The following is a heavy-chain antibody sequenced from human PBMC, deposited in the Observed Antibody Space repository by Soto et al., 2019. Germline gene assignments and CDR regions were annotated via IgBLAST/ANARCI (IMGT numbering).Heavy chain of an antibody. CDR1: GGSISSTGYY. Sequence: SETLSLTCTVSGGSISSTGYYWGWIRQPPGKGLEWIGSIYYSGNTYYNPSLKSRLTISVDTSKNQFSLKLSSVAAADTAVYYCARQGENSSGSDFWGQGTLVTVSS. D-gene: IGHD3-22*01. CDR2: IYYSGNT. J-gene: IGHJ4*02. CDR3: ARQGENSSGSDF. V-gene: IGHV4-39*01.